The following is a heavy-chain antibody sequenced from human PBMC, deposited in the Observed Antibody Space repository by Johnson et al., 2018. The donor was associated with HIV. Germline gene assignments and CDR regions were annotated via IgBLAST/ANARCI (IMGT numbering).Heavy chain of an antibody. CDR2: ISWNSGSI. D-gene: IGHD3-16*01. Sequence: EVQLVESGGGLVKPGRSLRLSCAASGFTFDDYAMHWVRQAPGKGLEWVSGISWNSGSIGYADSVKGRFTISRDNAKNSLYLQMNSLRAEDTAVYYCARGGWGDAFDIWGQGTMVTVSS. V-gene: IGHV3-9*01. CDR3: ARGGWGDAFDI. CDR1: GFTFDDYA. J-gene: IGHJ3*02.